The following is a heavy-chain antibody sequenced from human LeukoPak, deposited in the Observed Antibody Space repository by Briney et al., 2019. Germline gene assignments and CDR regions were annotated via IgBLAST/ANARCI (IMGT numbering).Heavy chain of an antibody. V-gene: IGHV3-21*01. CDR1: GFTFSSYS. J-gene: IGHJ6*02. Sequence: GGSLRLSCAASGFTFSSYSMIWVRQAPGKGLEWVSYISSSSTYIYYADSVKGRFTISRDTAKNSLYLQMNSLRAEDTAVYYCARDLSGGSGMDVWGQGTTVTVSS. CDR2: ISSSSTYI. CDR3: ARDLSGGSGMDV. D-gene: IGHD3-10*01.